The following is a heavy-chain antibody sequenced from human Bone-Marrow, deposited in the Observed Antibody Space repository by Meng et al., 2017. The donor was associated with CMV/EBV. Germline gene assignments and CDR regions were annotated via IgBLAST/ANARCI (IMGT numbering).Heavy chain of an antibody. Sequence: SQTLSLTCAISGDSVSSNSAAWNWIRQSPSRGLEWLGRTYYRSKWYNDYAASVQSRITINADTSKNQFSLQLSSVTPEDTAVYYCAKFGTASEHYWGQGTLVTVSS. V-gene: IGHV6-1*01. CDR1: GDSVSSNSAA. CDR2: TYYRSKWYN. J-gene: IGHJ4*02. D-gene: IGHD1-14*01. CDR3: AKFGTASEHY.